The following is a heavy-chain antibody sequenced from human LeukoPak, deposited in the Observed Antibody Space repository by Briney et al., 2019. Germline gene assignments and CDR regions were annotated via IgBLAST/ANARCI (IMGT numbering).Heavy chain of an antibody. D-gene: IGHD3-22*01. Sequence: GGSLRLSCAASGFTFSSYWMSWVRQAPGKGLEWVANIKQDGSEKYYVDSVKGRFTISRDNAKNSLYLQMNSLRAEGTAVYYCARVGYYDSSGYLVFDYWGQGTLVTVSS. V-gene: IGHV3-7*01. J-gene: IGHJ4*02. CDR3: ARVGYYDSSGYLVFDY. CDR2: IKQDGSEK. CDR1: GFTFSSYW.